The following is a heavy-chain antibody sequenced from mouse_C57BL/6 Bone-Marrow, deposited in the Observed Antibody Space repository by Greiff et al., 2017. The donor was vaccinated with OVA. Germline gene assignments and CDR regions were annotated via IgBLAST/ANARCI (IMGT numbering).Heavy chain of an antibody. CDR1: GFTFSSYT. CDR2: ISGGGGNT. V-gene: IGHV5-9*04. Sequence: EVKLMESGGGLVKPGGSLKLSCAASGFTFSSYTMSWVRQTPEKRLEWVATISGGGGNTYYPDSVKGRFTISRDNAKNTLYLQLSSLRSEDTAVYYCARPYGLAWFAYWGQGTLVTVSA. J-gene: IGHJ3*01. D-gene: IGHD1-1*02. CDR3: ARPYGLAWFAY.